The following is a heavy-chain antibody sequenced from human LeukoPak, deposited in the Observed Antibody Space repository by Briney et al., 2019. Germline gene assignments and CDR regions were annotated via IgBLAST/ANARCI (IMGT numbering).Heavy chain of an antibody. V-gene: IGHV3-23*01. CDR3: AKDLYGYVSNWFDP. Sequence: PGGSLRHSCAASGFTFSSYAMSWVRQAPGKGLEWVSAISGSGGSTYYADSVKGRFTISRDNSKNTLYLQMNSLRAEDTAVYYCAKDLYGYVSNWFDPWGQGTLVTVSS. D-gene: IGHD5-12*01. CDR1: GFTFSSYA. CDR2: ISGSGGST. J-gene: IGHJ5*02.